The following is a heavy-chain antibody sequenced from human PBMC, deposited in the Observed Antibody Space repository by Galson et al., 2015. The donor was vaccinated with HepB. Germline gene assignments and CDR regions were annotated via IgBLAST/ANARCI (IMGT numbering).Heavy chain of an antibody. D-gene: IGHD6-6*01. CDR1: GGSITSYY. J-gene: IGHJ4*02. V-gene: IGHV4-59*01. CDR2: VYYSGIT. Sequence: LSLTCTVSGGSITSYYWNWIRQPPGKGLEWIGYVYYSGITNYNPSLKSRVTMSVDTSKDHFSLKLSSVTAADTAVYYCARTYPYSSSSAAPFDYWGQGTLVTVSS. CDR3: ARTYPYSSSSAAPFDY.